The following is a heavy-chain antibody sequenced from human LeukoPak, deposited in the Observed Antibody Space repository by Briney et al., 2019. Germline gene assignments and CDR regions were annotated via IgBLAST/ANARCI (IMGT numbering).Heavy chain of an antibody. CDR1: GFTFSSYA. V-gene: IGHV3-23*01. D-gene: IGHD1-26*01. CDR2: NSGGGDIT. CDR3: ARDRSGSCSPDF. Sequence: PGGSLRLSCAASGFTFSSYAMSWVRQAPGKGLEWVSGNSGGGDITWYADSVKGRFTISRDNSKSTLYLQMNSLRDEDTAVYYCARDRSGSCSPDFWGRGTLVTVSS. J-gene: IGHJ4*02.